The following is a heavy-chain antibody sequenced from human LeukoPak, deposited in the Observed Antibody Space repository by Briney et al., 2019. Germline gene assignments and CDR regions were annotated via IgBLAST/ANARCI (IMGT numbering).Heavy chain of an antibody. Sequence: PGRSLRLSCAASGFTFSSYGMHWVRQAPGKGLEWVAVISYDGSNKYYADSVKGRFTISRDNSKNTLYLQMNSLRAEDTAVYYCAKDLSQLIRITMVRGYFDYWGQGTLVTVSS. J-gene: IGHJ4*02. CDR2: ISYDGSNK. D-gene: IGHD3-10*01. V-gene: IGHV3-30*18. CDR3: AKDLSQLIRITMVRGYFDY. CDR1: GFTFSSYG.